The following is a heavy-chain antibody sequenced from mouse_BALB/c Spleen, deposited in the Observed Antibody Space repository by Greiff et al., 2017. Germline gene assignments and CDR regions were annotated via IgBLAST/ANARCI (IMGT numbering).Heavy chain of an antibody. V-gene: IGHV5-12-2*01. J-gene: IGHJ1*01. CDR3: ARPLGYGSSYAWYFDV. CDR1: GFTFSSYT. Sequence: EVMLVESGGGLVQPGGSLKLSCAASGFTFSSYTMSWVRQTPEKRLEWVAYISNGGGSTYYPDTVKGRFTISRDNAKNTLYLQMSSLKSEDTAMYYCARPLGYGSSYAWYFDVWGAGTTVTVSS. D-gene: IGHD1-1*01. CDR2: ISNGGGST.